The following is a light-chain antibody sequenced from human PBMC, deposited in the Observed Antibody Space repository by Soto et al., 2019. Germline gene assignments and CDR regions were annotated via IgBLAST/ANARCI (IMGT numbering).Light chain of an antibody. CDR1: SFNIGAGYD. V-gene: IGLV1-40*01. CDR3: QSYDSSLTVV. J-gene: IGLJ2*01. Sequence: QSALTQPPSVSGAPGQRVTISCTGSSFNIGAGYDVHWYQQFPGTTPKFLIYGNTNRPSGVPDRFSASKSGTSASLDITGLQAEDEAEYFCQSYDSSLTVVFGGGTKVTVL. CDR2: GNT.